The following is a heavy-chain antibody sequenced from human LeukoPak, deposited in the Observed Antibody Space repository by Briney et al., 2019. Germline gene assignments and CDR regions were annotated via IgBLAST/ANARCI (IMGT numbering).Heavy chain of an antibody. Sequence: GSLRLSFAVSGFTFSSHWMHWVRQAPGTGLVWVSHITSDGSTRYADSVKGRFTISRDNGKNTLYLQMNSLRAEDTAVYYCARVQDSSSWHFDYWGQGTLVTVSS. J-gene: IGHJ4*02. CDR2: ITSDGST. D-gene: IGHD6-13*01. CDR1: GFTFSSHW. V-gene: IGHV3-74*01. CDR3: ARVQDSSSWHFDY.